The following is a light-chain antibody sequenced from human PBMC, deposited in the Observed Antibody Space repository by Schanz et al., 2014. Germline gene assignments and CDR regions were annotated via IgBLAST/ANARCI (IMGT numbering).Light chain of an antibody. CDR3: QQHYIPPMA. Sequence: DIQMTQSPSTLSTSVGERVTITCRASRNIGTWLAWYQQKPGKAPNLLIYRASILESGIPSRFSGSGSGTEFTLIISSLQPEDFATYFCQQHYIPPMAFGPGTKVEIK. CDR2: RAS. CDR1: RNIGTW. V-gene: IGKV1-5*03. J-gene: IGKJ1*01.